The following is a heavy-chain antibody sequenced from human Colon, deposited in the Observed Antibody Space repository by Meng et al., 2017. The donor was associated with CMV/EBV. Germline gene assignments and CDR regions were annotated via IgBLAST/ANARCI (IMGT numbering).Heavy chain of an antibody. CDR2: ISYSGTT. V-gene: IGHV4-31*03. Sequence: SETLSLTCSVSGASITTGGYWWSWVRHRPGKGLEWIGYISYSGTTYYNPSLKSRVTLSVDPSNWQLSLKMTSLTAADTALYYCTRAHREGSFDSWSQGTLVTVSS. J-gene: IGHJ4*02. CDR1: GASITTGGYW. CDR3: TRAHREGSFDS.